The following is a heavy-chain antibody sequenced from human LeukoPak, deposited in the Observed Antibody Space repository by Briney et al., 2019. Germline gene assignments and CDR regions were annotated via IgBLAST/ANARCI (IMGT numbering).Heavy chain of an antibody. J-gene: IGHJ5*02. D-gene: IGHD3-3*01. CDR1: GYTFTSYY. V-gene: IGHV1-2*02. CDR3: ARTDKITIFGVVPRWFDP. Sequence: GASVKVSCKASGYTFTSYYMHWVRQAPGQGLEWMGWINPNSGGTNYAQKFQGRVTMTRDTSISTAYMELSRLRSDDTAVYYCARTDKITIFGVVPRWFDPWGQGTLVTVSS. CDR2: INPNSGGT.